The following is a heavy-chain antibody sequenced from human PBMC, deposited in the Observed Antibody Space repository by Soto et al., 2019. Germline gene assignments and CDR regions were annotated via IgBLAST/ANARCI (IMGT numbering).Heavy chain of an antibody. CDR2: IYPGDSDA. J-gene: IGHJ4*02. Sequence: PGESLKISCKTSGYSFLNYWIGWVRQMPGKGLEWMGIIYPGDSDARYSPSFQGQVTISADKSISTVYLQWSSLKASDTAMYYCARHIVDKSMTASFNYWGQGTQVTVPS. V-gene: IGHV5-51*01. CDR1: GYSFLNYW. D-gene: IGHD2-21*02. CDR3: ARHIVDKSMTASFNY.